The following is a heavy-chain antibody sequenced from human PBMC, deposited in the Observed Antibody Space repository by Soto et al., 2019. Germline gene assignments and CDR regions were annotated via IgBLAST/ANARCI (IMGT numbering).Heavy chain of an antibody. CDR1: GVSFNNNG. V-gene: IGHV1-69*01. CDR3: ARVLYYGSGSYPPYGMDV. Sequence: QVQLVQSGAEVKKPGSSVKVSCKTSGVSFNNNGIGWVRQAPGHGFEWMGVVSPPFRTSNYARKFQGRISITADASTGTVNRELSSLTSEDTAQYYCARVLYYGSGSYPPYGMDVWGQGTTVTVSS. D-gene: IGHD3-10*01. J-gene: IGHJ6*02. CDR2: VSPPFRTS.